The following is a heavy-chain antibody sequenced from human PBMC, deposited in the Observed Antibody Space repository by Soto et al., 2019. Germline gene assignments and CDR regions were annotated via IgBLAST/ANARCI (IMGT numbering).Heavy chain of an antibody. CDR2: TRNKANSYSP. CDR3: ARDTRGSYDF. CDR1: GFTFSDYY. J-gene: IGHJ4*02. D-gene: IGHD1-26*01. Sequence: EVQLVESGGGLVQPGGSLRLSCAASGFTFSDYYMDWVRQVPGKGLEWVGRTRNKANSYSPEYAPSVKGRFIISRHDLEDSMYLQMNSLKTEDTAVYYCARDTRGSYDFWGQGALVTVSS. V-gene: IGHV3-72*01.